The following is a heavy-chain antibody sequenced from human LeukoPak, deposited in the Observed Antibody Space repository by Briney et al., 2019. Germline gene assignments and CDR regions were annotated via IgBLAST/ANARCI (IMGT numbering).Heavy chain of an antibody. CDR2: IKTSSSHI. Sequence: PGGSLRLSCAASGFTFTSYSMNWVRQAPGKGLEWVSSIKTSSSHIYYADSVKGRFTISRDNAKNSLYLEMSSLRADDTAVYYCARAAGYGDYRCFDYWGQGTLVTVSS. CDR1: GFTFTSYS. V-gene: IGHV3-21*01. J-gene: IGHJ4*02. CDR3: ARAAGYGDYRCFDY. D-gene: IGHD4-17*01.